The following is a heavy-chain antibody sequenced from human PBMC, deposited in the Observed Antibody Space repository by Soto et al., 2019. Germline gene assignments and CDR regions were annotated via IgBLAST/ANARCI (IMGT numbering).Heavy chain of an antibody. Sequence: EVQLVESGGGLVKPGGSLRLSCAASRFPFSNAWMSWVRQAPGKGLEWVGRIYSKTDGGTTEYAAPVKGRFTISRDDSKNTLYLQMNSLNTEDTAVYYCTTLYSGYDYVGYWGQGTLVTVSS. J-gene: IGHJ4*02. CDR3: TTLYSGYDYVGY. CDR2: IYSKTDGGTT. CDR1: RFPFSNAW. V-gene: IGHV3-15*01. D-gene: IGHD5-12*01.